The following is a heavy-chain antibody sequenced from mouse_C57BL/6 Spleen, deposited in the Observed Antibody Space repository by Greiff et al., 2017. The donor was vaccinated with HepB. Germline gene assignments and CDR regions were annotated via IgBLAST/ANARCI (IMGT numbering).Heavy chain of an antibody. D-gene: IGHD2-3*01. J-gene: IGHJ2*01. CDR3: ARSSGLYDGYSFDY. Sequence: VQLQQSGPELVKPGASVKISCKASGYSFTGYYMNWVKQSPEKSLEWIGEINPSTGGTTYNQKFKAKATLTVDKSSSTAYMQLKSLTSEDSAVYYCARSSGLYDGYSFDYWGQGTTLTVSS. V-gene: IGHV1-42*01. CDR1: GYSFTGYY. CDR2: INPSTGGT.